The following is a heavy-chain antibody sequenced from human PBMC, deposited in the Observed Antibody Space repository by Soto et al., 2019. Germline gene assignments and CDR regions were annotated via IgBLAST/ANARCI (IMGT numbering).Heavy chain of an antibody. V-gene: IGHV3-33*01. J-gene: IGHJ6*03. CDR3: ARGSSFFCSSTSCYIGYYMDV. CDR2: IWYAGSNK. Sequence: QVQLVESGGGVVQPGRSLRLSCAASGFTFSSYGMHWVRQAPGKGLEWVAVIWYAGSNKYYADSVKGRFTISRDNSKNTMYLQMNSLRAEDTAVYYCARGSSFFCSSTSCYIGYYMDVWGKGTPVTVSS. D-gene: IGHD2-2*02. CDR1: GFTFSSYG.